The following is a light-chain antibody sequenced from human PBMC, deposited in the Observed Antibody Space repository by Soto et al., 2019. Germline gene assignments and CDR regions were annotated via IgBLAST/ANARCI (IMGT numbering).Light chain of an antibody. V-gene: IGKV1-39*01. CDR3: QQFYSTPPIT. CDR1: QSISSGY. J-gene: IGKJ5*01. CDR2: TVD. Sequence: DLHMTQSPSSLPASIGDRVTISCRSSQSISSGYLNWFQQKPGRAPKLVVYTVDTLASGVPPRFSGSGSGTEFTLTIDNVQPEDFATYYCQQFYSTPPITFGQGTRLEIK.